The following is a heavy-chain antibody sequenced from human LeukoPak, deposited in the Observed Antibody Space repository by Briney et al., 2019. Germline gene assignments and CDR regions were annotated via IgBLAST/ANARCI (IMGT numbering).Heavy chain of an antibody. CDR1: GGTFSSYT. CDR3: AREGLVIRAAFDI. Sequence: SVKVSCKASGGTFSSYTISWVRQAPGQGLEWMGRIIPILGIANYAQKFQGRVTITADKSTSTAYMELSSLRSEDTAAYYCAREGLVIRAAFDIWGQGTMVTVSS. CDR2: IIPILGIA. D-gene: IGHD2/OR15-2a*01. J-gene: IGHJ3*02. V-gene: IGHV1-69*04.